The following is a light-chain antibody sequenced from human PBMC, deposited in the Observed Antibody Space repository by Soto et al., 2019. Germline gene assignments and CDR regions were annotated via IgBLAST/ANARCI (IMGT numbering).Light chain of an antibody. CDR2: GAS. CDR3: QQYGSSHRR. J-gene: IGKJ1*01. V-gene: IGKV3-20*01. CDR1: QSVSSSY. Sequence: EIVLTQSPGSLSLSPGERATLSCRASQSVSSSYLAWYQQKPGQAPRLLIYGASSRATGIPDRFNGSGAGTDFTLTISRLEPEDVAGYYGQQYGSSHRRFGEGAKV.